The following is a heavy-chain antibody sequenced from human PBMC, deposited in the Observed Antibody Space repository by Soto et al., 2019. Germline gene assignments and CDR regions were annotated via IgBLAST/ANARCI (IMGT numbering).Heavy chain of an antibody. CDR2: ISGSGGST. Sequence: EVQLLESGGGLVQPGGSLRLSCAASGFTFSSYAMSWVRQAPGKGLEWVSAISGSGGSTYYADSVKGRFTISRDNSKNTLYLQMNSLRAEDTAVYYCAKGQIGGDYGDQRGWFDPWGQGTLVTVSS. V-gene: IGHV3-23*01. J-gene: IGHJ5*02. CDR1: GFTFSSYA. CDR3: AKGQIGGDYGDQRGWFDP. D-gene: IGHD4-17*01.